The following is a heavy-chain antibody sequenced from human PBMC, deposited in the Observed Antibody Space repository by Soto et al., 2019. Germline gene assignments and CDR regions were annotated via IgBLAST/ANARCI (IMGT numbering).Heavy chain of an antibody. CDR3: ARDHLSPYDILAGYRFYGMDV. V-gene: IGHV3-48*03. CDR2: ISSSSVSTI. D-gene: IGHD3-9*01. J-gene: IGHJ6*02. Sequence: GGSLRLSCIASGFTFSTYEMNWVRQAPGKRLEWVSYISSSSVSTIYYADSVRGRFTISRDNAKNSLFLQMNDLRAEDTAVYYCARDHLSPYDILAGYRFYGMDVWGQGTTVTVSS. CDR1: GFTFSTYE.